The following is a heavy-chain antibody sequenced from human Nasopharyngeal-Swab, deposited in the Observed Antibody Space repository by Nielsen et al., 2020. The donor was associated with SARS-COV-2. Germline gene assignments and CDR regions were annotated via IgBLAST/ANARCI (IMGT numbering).Heavy chain of an antibody. V-gene: IGHV1-3*01. Sequence: ASVKVSCKASGYTFTSYAMHWVRQAPGHRLEWMGWINAGNGNTKYSQKFQGRVTITRDTSASTAYMELSSLRSEDTAVYYCAREPRPGIAVAGKGNWFDPWGQGTLVTVSS. CDR2: INAGNGNT. CDR3: AREPRPGIAVAGKGNWFDP. J-gene: IGHJ5*02. CDR1: GYTFTSYA. D-gene: IGHD6-19*01.